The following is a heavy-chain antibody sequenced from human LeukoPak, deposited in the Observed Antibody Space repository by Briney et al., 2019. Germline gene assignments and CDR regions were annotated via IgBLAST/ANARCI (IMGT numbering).Heavy chain of an antibody. CDR3: ARGSDSSGYYGDWFDP. CDR1: GGSFSGYY. CDR2: INHSGST. D-gene: IGHD3-22*01. V-gene: IGHV4-34*01. J-gene: IGHJ5*02. Sequence: SETLSLTCAVYGGSFSGYYWSWIRQPPGKGLEWIGEINHSGSTNYNPSLKSRVTISVDTSKNQFSLKLRAVTAADTAVYYCARGSDSSGYYGDWFDPWGQGTLVTVSS.